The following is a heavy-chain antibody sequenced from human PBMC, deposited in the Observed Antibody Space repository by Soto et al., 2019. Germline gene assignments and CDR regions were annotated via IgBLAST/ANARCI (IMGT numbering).Heavy chain of an antibody. J-gene: IGHJ4*02. D-gene: IGHD1-1*01. CDR3: KRGPRPTSTGTGDF. V-gene: IGHV3-74*01. Sequence: GVSLRLSCAASGFTFSMYWMHWVRQVPGKGPEWVSRINDDGISTNYADSVKGRFTISRDNAKNTLYLQMNALRVEDTGVDYCKRGPRPTSTGTGDFWGQGTLVTVS. CDR2: INDDGIST. CDR1: GFTFSMYW.